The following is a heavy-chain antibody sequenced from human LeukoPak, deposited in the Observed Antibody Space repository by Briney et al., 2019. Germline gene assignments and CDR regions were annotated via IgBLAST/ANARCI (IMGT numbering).Heavy chain of an antibody. CDR1: GGSFSGYY. V-gene: IGHV4-34*01. J-gene: IGHJ3*02. D-gene: IGHD3-9*01. Sequence: SETLSLTCAVYGGSFSGYYWSWIRQPPGKGLEWIGEINHSGSTNYNPSLKSRVTISVDTSKNHFSLKLSSVTAADTAVYYCASRTLTNDAFDIWGQGTMVTVSS. CDR3: ASRTLTNDAFDI. CDR2: INHSGST.